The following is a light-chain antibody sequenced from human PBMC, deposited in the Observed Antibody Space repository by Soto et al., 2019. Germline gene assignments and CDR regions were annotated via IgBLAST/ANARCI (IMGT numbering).Light chain of an antibody. V-gene: IGLV7-46*01. J-gene: IGLJ3*02. Sequence: AVVTQEPSLTVSPGGTVTLTCGSSTGAVTSGHYPYWFQQKPGQAPRTLIYDTSNKHSWTPARFSGSLLGGKAALTLSGAQPEDVAEYYCLLSYSGARPWVFGGGTKVTVL. CDR3: LLSYSGARPWV. CDR1: TGAVTSGHY. CDR2: DTS.